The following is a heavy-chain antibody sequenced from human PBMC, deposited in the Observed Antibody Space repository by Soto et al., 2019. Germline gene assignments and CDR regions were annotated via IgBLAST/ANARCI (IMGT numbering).Heavy chain of an antibody. CDR1: GFTFDDYA. CDR3: AKSLGNCSGGSCFHY. D-gene: IGHD2-15*01. V-gene: IGHV3-9*01. CDR2: ISWNSGSI. Sequence: DVQLVESGGGLVQPGRSLGLSCAASGFTFDDYAMHWVRQAPGKGLEWVSGISWNSGSIGYADSVKGRFTISRDNAKNSVYLQMNSLRAEDTALYYCAKSLGNCSGGSCFHYWGQGTLVTVSS. J-gene: IGHJ4*02.